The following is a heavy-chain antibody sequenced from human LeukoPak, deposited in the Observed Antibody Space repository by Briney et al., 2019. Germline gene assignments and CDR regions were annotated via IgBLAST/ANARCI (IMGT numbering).Heavy chain of an antibody. CDR1: GFTFSSFG. Sequence: PGGSLRLSCAASGFTFSSFGMSWVRQAPGKGLEWVSGISGSGDSTYYADSVKGRFTISRDNSKKTLYLQMNSLRAEDTAVYYCARDQMSSGWYLVAFDIWGQGTMVTVSS. D-gene: IGHD6-19*01. CDR3: ARDQMSSGWYLVAFDI. V-gene: IGHV3-23*01. CDR2: ISGSGDST. J-gene: IGHJ3*02.